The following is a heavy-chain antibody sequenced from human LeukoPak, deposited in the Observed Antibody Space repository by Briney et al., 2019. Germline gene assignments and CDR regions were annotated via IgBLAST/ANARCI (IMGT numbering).Heavy chain of an antibody. CDR3: ARGGGDSIAAAGDY. CDR1: GGSFSGYY. Sequence: SETLSLTCAVYGGSFSGYYWSWIRQPPGKGLEWIGEINHSGSTNYNPSLKSRVTISVDTSKNQFSLKLSSVTAADTAVYYCARGGGDSIAAAGDYWGQGTLVTVSS. D-gene: IGHD6-13*01. V-gene: IGHV4-34*01. CDR2: INHSGST. J-gene: IGHJ4*02.